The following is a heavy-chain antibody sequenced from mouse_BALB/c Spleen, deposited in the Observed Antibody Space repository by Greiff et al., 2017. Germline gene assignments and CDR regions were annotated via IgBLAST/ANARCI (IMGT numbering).Heavy chain of an antibody. CDR2: IYPYNGGT. D-gene: IGHD4-1*01. CDR3: ARDWDEAMDY. Sequence: VQLKESGPELVKPGASVKISCKASGYTFTDYNMHWVKQSHGKSLEWIGYIYPYNGGTGYNQKFKSKATLTVDNSSSTAYMELRSLTSEDSAVYYCARDWDEAMDYWGQGTSVTVSS. V-gene: IGHV1S29*02. CDR1: GYTFTDYN. J-gene: IGHJ4*01.